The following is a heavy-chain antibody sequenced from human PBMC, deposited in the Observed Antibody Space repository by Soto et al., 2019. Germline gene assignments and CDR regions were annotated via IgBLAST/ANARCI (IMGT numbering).Heavy chain of an antibody. CDR3: SKPGHWGSYYGMDV. D-gene: IGHD7-27*01. CDR1: GGSFSGHY. Sequence: QVQLQQWGAGLLKPSETLSLTCAVYGGSFSGHYWSWIRQPPGKGLEWIGEINHSGSTNYNPSLKSRVTLSLDTAKNPFSLKLSSVTAAGTAVYYCSKPGHWGSYYGMDVWGQGTTVTVSS. V-gene: IGHV4-34*01. J-gene: IGHJ6*02. CDR2: INHSGST.